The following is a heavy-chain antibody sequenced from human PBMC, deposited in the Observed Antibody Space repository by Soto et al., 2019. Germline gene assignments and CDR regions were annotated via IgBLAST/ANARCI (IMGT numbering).Heavy chain of an antibody. D-gene: IGHD6-13*01. Sequence: ASVKVSSKASGYTFTSYGISWVRQAPGQGLEWMGWISAYNGNTNYAQKLQGRVTMTTDTSTSTAYMELRSLRSDDTAVYYCAKDGVIEAFAGSAPWGKGTLVTVS. V-gene: IGHV1-18*01. J-gene: IGHJ5*02. CDR2: ISAYNGNT. CDR1: GYTFTSYG. CDR3: AKDGVIEAFAGSAP.